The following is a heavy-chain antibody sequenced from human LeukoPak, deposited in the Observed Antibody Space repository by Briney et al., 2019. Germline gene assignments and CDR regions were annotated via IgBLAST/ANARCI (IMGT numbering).Heavy chain of an antibody. CDR3: ARDSKSIRPYSSSSDYFDY. CDR2: IIPIFGTA. D-gene: IGHD6-6*01. CDR1: GGTFSSYA. V-gene: IGHV1-69*01. Sequence: ASVKVSCKASGGTFSSYAISWVRQAPGQGLEWMGGIIPIFGTANYAQKFQGRVTITADESTSTAYMELSSLRSEDTAVYYCARDSKSIRPYSSSSDYFDYWGQGTLVTVSS. J-gene: IGHJ4*02.